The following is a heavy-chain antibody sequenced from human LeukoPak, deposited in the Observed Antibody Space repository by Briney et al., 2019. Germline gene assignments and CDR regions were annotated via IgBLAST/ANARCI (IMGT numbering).Heavy chain of an antibody. J-gene: IGHJ4*02. CDR1: SESFSGYF. V-gene: IGHV4-34*01. Sequence: SETLSLTCAIYSESFSGYFWSWIRQPPGKGLEWVGEINYSGSTNYNPSLKSRVTISVDTSKNQFSLKLSSVTAADTAVYYCARDQGGDGYKGCFGYWGQGTLVTVSS. CDR3: ARDQGGDGYKGCFGY. D-gene: IGHD5-24*01. CDR2: INYSGST.